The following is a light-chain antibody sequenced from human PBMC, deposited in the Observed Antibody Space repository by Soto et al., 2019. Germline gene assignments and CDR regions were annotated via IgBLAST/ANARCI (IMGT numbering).Light chain of an antibody. CDR1: SSDVGDYNY. J-gene: IGLJ3*02. Sequence: QSALTQPASVSGSPGQSITISCTGTSSDVGDYNYVSWYQRHPGKAPKLMIYEVSNRPSGVSNRFSGSKSGNTASLTISGLQAEDEADYYCSSYTSSNTWVFGGGTKVTVL. CDR2: EVS. CDR3: SSYTSSNTWV. V-gene: IGLV2-14*01.